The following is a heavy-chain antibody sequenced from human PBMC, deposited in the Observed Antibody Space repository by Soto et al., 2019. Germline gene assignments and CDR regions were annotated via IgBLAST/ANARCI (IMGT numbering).Heavy chain of an antibody. CDR2: ISYSGST. D-gene: IGHD2-15*01. CDR3: ARDLKEYCSDGKCNWFDP. V-gene: IGHV4-59*01. Sequence: PSETLSLTCTFSGASISTYYWSWIRQPPGKGLEWIGYISYSGSTNYNPSLKSRVTISFDASKNEISLQVRSATAADAAVYYCARDLKEYCSDGKCNWFDPWGQGTLVTSP. J-gene: IGHJ5*02. CDR1: GASISTYY.